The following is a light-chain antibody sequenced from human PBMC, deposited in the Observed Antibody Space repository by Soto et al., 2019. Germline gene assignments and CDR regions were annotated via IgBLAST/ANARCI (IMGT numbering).Light chain of an antibody. CDR2: DAS. V-gene: IGKV3D-20*02. J-gene: IGKJ5*01. CDR1: QSVSSRY. Sequence: VLPRCPGTLSLSLGDTASLSCRASQSVSSRYFGWYQQSNGQAPRLLIYDASNRATGIPARFSVTLYGTAGTPNVRGLESEDGAMYDGQQRNEWPLTFGQGTRLENK. CDR3: QQRNEWPLT.